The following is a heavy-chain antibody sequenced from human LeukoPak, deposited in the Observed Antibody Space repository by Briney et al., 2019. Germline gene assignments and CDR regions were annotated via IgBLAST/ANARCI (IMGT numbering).Heavy chain of an antibody. D-gene: IGHD1-26*01. CDR1: GFTFSDYY. Sequence: GGSLRLSCAASGFTFSDYYMSWIRQAPGKGLEWVSYISSSGSTIYYADSVKGRFTISRDNAENSLYLQMNILRVEDTAVYYCARDIPRGSTHLDYWGQGTLVTVSA. V-gene: IGHV3-11*04. CDR3: ARDIPRGSTHLDY. CDR2: ISSSGSTI. J-gene: IGHJ4*02.